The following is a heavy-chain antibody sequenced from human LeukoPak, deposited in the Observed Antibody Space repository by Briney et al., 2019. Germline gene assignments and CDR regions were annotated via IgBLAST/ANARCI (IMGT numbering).Heavy chain of an antibody. V-gene: IGHV3-9*01. J-gene: IGHJ3*02. CDR3: AKDITAAATDDAFDI. CDR1: GFTFDDYA. Sequence: GGSLRLSCAASGFTFDDYAMHWVRQAPGKGLEWVSGISWNSGSIGYADSVKGRFTISRDNAKNSLYLQMNSLRAEDTALYYCAKDITAAATDDAFDIWGQGTMVTVSS. CDR2: ISWNSGSI. D-gene: IGHD6-13*01.